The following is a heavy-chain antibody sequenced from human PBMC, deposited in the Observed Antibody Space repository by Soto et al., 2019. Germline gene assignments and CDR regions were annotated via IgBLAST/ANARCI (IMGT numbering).Heavy chain of an antibody. CDR3: ATPSATYIHY. V-gene: IGHV3-15*01. D-gene: IGHD1-26*01. J-gene: IGHJ4*01. CDR1: GFTFADAW. CDR2: IRTQTDGATT. Sequence: RLSCTASGFTFADAWMIWVRQAPGRGLEWLALIRTQTDGATTAYAAPVKGRFTISRDDSKNTLDLQMDNMRTEDTAVYYCATPSATYIHYWGQGTLVTVSS.